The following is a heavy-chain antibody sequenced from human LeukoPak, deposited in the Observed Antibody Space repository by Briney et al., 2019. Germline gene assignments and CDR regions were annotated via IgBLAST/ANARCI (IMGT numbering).Heavy chain of an antibody. CDR3: ARGHALWFGEPIGY. CDR1: GFTFSSYG. Sequence: LTGGSLRLSCAASGFTFSSYGMHWVRQAPGKGLEWVAFIRYDGSNKYYADSVKGRFTISRDNSKNTLYLQMNSLRAEDTAVYYCARGHALWFGEPIGYWGQGTLVTVSS. D-gene: IGHD3-10*01. V-gene: IGHV3-30*02. CDR2: IRYDGSNK. J-gene: IGHJ4*02.